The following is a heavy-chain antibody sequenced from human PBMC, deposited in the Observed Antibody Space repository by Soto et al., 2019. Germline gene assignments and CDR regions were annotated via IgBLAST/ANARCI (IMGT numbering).Heavy chain of an antibody. CDR1: GFTFSTYT. CDR3: ARESVAYEAGAFDI. J-gene: IGHJ3*02. Sequence: EVQLVESGGGLVKPGGSLRLSCAASGFTFSTYTMNWVRQAPGKGLEWVSSISGSTRSIYYADSLKGRFIISRDNAKNSLYLQMNSLRAEDTAVYYCARESVAYEAGAFDIWGLGTTVTVSS. V-gene: IGHV3-21*02. CDR2: ISGSTRSI. D-gene: IGHD5-12*01.